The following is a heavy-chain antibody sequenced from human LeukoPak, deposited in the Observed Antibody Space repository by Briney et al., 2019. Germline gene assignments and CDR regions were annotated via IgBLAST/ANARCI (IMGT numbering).Heavy chain of an antibody. J-gene: IGHJ4*02. V-gene: IGHV3-53*01. D-gene: IGHD3-22*01. CDR1: GFTVSSNY. CDR2: IYSGGTT. CDR3: ARVAVERLYHYDTSGYHLDY. Sequence: PGGSLRLSCAASGFTVSSNYMSWVRQAPGRGLKWVSVIYSGGTTYYADSVKGRFTISRDNSKNTLYLQMNSLRAEDTAVYYCARVAVERLYHYDTSGYHLDYWGQGTLVTVSS.